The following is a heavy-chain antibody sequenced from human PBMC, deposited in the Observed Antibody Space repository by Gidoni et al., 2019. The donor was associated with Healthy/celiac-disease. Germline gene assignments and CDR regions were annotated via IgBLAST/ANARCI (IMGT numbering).Heavy chain of an antibody. CDR2: IWYDGSNK. D-gene: IGHD4-17*01. CDR1: GFTFSSYG. J-gene: IGHJ6*02. Sequence: QVQLVESGGGVVQPGRSLRLSCAASGFTFSSYGMHWVRQAPGKGLEWVAVIWYDGSNKYYADSVKGRFTISRDNSKNTLYLQMNSLRAEDTAVYYCARDREAYGDYNGMDVWGQGTTVTVSS. CDR3: ARDREAYGDYNGMDV. V-gene: IGHV3-33*01.